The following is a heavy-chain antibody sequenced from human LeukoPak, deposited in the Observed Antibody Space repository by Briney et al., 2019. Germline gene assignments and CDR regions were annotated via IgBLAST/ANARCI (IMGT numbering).Heavy chain of an antibody. V-gene: IGHV3-30-3*01. J-gene: IGHJ4*02. Sequence: GGSLRLSCAASEFTFSSYAMHWVRQAPGEGLEWVAVISYDGSNKYYADSVKGRFTISRDNSKNTLYLQMNSLRAEDTAVYYCARDLGDFWSGFLFDYWGQGTLVTVSS. D-gene: IGHD3-3*01. CDR2: ISYDGSNK. CDR3: ARDLGDFWSGFLFDY. CDR1: EFTFSSYA.